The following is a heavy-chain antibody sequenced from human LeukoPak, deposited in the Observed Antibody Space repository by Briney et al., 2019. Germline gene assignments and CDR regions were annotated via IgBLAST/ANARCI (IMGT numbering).Heavy chain of an antibody. CDR1: GYTFTSYY. CDR2: VNPSGNNT. V-gene: IGHV1-46*01. J-gene: IGHJ4*02. D-gene: IGHD4-23*01. Sequence: ASVKVSCKASGYTFTSYYIHWVRQAPGQGLEWMGIVNPSGNNTDYAQKFQGRVTMTSDIFTSTVYMEVSSLRSEDTAVYYCARRAGGYSHPYDYWGQGILVTVSS. CDR3: ARRAGGYSHPYDY.